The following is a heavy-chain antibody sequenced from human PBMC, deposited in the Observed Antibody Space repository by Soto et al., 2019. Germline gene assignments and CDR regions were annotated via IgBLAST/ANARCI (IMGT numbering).Heavy chain of an antibody. D-gene: IGHD4-17*01. Sequence: VQLVESGGGVVQPGRSLRLSCAASGFTFSSYAMHWVRQAPGKGLEWVAVISYDGSNKYYADSVKGRFTISRDNSKNTLYLQMNSLRAEDTAVYYCARDPNYGDDWGQGTLVTVSS. CDR2: ISYDGSNK. CDR1: GFTFSSYA. J-gene: IGHJ4*02. V-gene: IGHV3-30-3*01. CDR3: ARDPNYGDD.